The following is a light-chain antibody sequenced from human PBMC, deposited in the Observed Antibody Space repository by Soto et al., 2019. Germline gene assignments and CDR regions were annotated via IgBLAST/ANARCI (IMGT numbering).Light chain of an antibody. J-gene: IGKJ5*01. CDR2: WAS. CDR1: QSVLYSADNKNY. V-gene: IGKV4-1*01. Sequence: DIVMTQSPDSLAVSLGERATINCKSSQSVLYSADNKNYLAWYQQKPGQPHKLLIYWASTRESGVPDRFSGSGSGTDFTLTISSLQAEDVAVYYCQHYYSIPITFGQGTRLEIE. CDR3: QHYYSIPIT.